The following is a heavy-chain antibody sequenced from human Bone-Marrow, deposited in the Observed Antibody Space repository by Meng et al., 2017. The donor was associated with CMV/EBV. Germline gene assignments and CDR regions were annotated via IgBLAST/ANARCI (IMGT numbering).Heavy chain of an antibody. J-gene: IGHJ6*02. CDR2: INPNSGGT. Sequence: ASVKVSCKASGYTFTGYYMHWVRQAPGQGLEWMGWINPNSGGTNYAQKFQGRVTMTRDTSISTAYMELSSLRSEDTAVYYCARHGSWARYYYGMDVWGQGTTVTVSS. CDR1: GYTFTGYY. D-gene: IGHD6-13*01. V-gene: IGHV1-2*02. CDR3: ARHGSWARYYYGMDV.